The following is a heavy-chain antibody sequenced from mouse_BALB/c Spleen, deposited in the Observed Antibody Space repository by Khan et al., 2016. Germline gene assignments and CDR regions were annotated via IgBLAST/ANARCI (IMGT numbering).Heavy chain of an antibody. CDR2: INPSNGDT. V-gene: IGHV1S81*02. CDR3: TVAGYYYPFAY. Sequence: QVQLQQSGAELVKPGASVKLSCKASGYTFTSYYMYWVKQRPGQGLEWIGEINPSNGDTNFNERFKSKATLTVDKSSSTTYMQFSILTSEDSAVYYCTVAGYYYPFAYWGQGTLVTVSA. J-gene: IGHJ3*01. D-gene: IGHD2-4*01. CDR1: GYTFTSYY.